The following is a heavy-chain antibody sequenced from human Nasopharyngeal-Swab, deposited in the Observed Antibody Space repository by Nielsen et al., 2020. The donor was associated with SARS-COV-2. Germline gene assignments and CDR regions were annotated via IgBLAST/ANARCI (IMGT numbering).Heavy chain of an antibody. CDR3: VRSSSWYYFDY. CDR2: IYYNGNM. J-gene: IGHJ4*02. V-gene: IGHV4-39*01. D-gene: IGHD6-13*01. Sequence: GSLRLSCSVSGRLIHPSSLYWGWIRQAPGKGLEWIGSIYYNGNMYENPSLKSRLTISVDKSKNQFSLQLSSVTAADTAVYYCVRSSSWYYFDYWAQGTQVTVSS. CDR1: GRLIHPSSLY.